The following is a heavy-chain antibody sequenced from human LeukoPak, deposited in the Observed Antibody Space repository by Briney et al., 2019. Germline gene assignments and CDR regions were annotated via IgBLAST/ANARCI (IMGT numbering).Heavy chain of an antibody. CDR3: ARDVHGGAFDY. D-gene: IGHD4-23*01. CDR2: ISGDGVSP. V-gene: IGHV3-23*01. CDR1: GFTFNNYA. Sequence: GGSLRLSCAASGFTFNNYALTWVRQTPGKGLECVSAISGDGVSPYYADSVRGRFTISRDNSKNTLYLQMNSLRAEDTAVYYCARDVHGGAFDYWGQGTLVTVSS. J-gene: IGHJ4*02.